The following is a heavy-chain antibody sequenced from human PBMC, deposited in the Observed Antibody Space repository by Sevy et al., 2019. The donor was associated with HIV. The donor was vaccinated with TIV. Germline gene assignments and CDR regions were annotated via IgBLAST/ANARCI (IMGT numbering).Heavy chain of an antibody. CDR1: GFTFSSYA. CDR3: AKDLVYCSGGSCSPYGAFDI. CDR2: ISGSADNT. D-gene: IGHD2-15*01. V-gene: IGHV3-23*01. J-gene: IGHJ3*02. Sequence: GGSLRLSCAASGFTFSSYAMSWVRQAPGKGLEWVSGISGSADNTYFSHSVKGRFTISRDNSKNTRYLQMNSLRAEDTAVYYCAKDLVYCSGGSCSPYGAFDIWGQGTMVTVSS.